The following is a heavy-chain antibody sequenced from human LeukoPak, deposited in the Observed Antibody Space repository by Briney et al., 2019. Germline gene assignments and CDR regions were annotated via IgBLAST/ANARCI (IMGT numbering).Heavy chain of an antibody. V-gene: IGHV4-59*08. D-gene: IGHD1-1*01. Sequence: PSETLSLTCTVSGGSISSYYWSWIRQPPGKGLEWIGYIYYSGSTNYNPSLKSRVIISVDTSKNQFSLKLTSVTAADTAIYSCARRQRTSAAFDSWGQGTLVTVST. J-gene: IGHJ4*02. CDR2: IYYSGST. CDR3: ARRQRTSAAFDS. CDR1: GGSISSYY.